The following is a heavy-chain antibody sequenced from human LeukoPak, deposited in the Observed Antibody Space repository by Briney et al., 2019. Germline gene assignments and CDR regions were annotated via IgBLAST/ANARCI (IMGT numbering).Heavy chain of an antibody. V-gene: IGHV1-69*01. Sequence: ASVKVSCKASGGTFSSYAISRVRQAPGQGLEWMGGIIPIFGTANYAQKFQGRVTITADESTSTAYMELSSLRSEDTAVYYCARVGYSYGTFDYWGQGTLVTVSS. CDR1: GGTFSSYA. D-gene: IGHD5-18*01. CDR2: IIPIFGTA. CDR3: ARVGYSYGTFDY. J-gene: IGHJ4*02.